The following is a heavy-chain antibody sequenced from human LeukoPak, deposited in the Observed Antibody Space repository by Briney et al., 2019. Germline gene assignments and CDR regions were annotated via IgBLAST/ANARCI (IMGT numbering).Heavy chain of an antibody. V-gene: IGHV4-30-2*01. CDR1: GGSISSGGYS. CDR2: IYHSGST. J-gene: IGHJ6*02. CDR3: ASVSNGGYYYGMDV. Sequence: PSETLSLTCAVSGGSISSGGYSWSWIRQPPGKGLEWIGYIYHSGSTNYNPSLKSRVTISVDTSKNQFSLKLSSVTAADTAVYYCASVSNGGYYYGMDVWGQGTTVTVSS. D-gene: IGHD3-10*01.